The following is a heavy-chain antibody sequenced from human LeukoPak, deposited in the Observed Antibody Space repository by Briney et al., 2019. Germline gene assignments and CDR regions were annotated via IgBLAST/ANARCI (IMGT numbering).Heavy chain of an antibody. CDR2: ISAYNGNT. CDR3: ARVDIVVVVAATSFDY. D-gene: IGHD2-15*01. V-gene: IGHV1-18*04. CDR1: GYTFTSYY. J-gene: IGHJ4*02. Sequence: VASVKVSCKASGYTFTSYYMRWVRQAPGQGLEWMGWISAYNGNTNYAQKLQGRVTTTTDTSTSTAYMELRSLRSDDTAVYYCARVDIVVVVAATSFDYWGQGTLVTASS.